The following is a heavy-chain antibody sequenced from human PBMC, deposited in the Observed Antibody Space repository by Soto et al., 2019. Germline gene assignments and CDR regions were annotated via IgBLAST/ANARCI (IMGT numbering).Heavy chain of an antibody. D-gene: IGHD3-10*01. V-gene: IGHV3-30*18. Sequence: GGSLRLSCAASGFTFSSYGMHWVRQAPGKGLEWVAVISYDGSNKYYADSVKGRFTISRDNSKNTLYLQMNSLRAEDTAVYYCAKDPRTYGSGSYYTAYWGQGTLVT. CDR3: AKDPRTYGSGSYYTAY. CDR1: GFTFSSYG. J-gene: IGHJ4*02. CDR2: ISYDGSNK.